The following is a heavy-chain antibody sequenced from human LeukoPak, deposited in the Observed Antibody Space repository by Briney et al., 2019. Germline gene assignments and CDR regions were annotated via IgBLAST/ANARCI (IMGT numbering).Heavy chain of an antibody. D-gene: IGHD6-19*01. Sequence: GASVTVSCKASGGTFSSYAISLVRQAPGQGLEWMGRIIPILGIANYAQKFQGRVTITADKSTSTAYMELSSLRSEDTAVYYCARADSSGWSLWGQGTLVTVSS. J-gene: IGHJ4*02. CDR3: ARADSSGWSL. CDR2: IIPILGIA. CDR1: GGTFSSYA. V-gene: IGHV1-69*04.